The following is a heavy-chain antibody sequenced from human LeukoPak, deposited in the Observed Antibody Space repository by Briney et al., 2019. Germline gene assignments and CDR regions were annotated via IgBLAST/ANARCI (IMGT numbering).Heavy chain of an antibody. D-gene: IGHD3-22*01. Sequence: KSGGSLRLSCAASGFTFSNAWMSWVRQAPGKGLEWVGRIKSKTDGGTTDYAAPVKGRFTISRDDSKNTLYLQMNSLKTEDTVVYYCNGYDSSGYYYAVDYWGQGTLVTVSS. V-gene: IGHV3-15*01. CDR2: IKSKTDGGTT. CDR1: GFTFSNAW. J-gene: IGHJ4*02. CDR3: NGYDSSGYYYAVDY.